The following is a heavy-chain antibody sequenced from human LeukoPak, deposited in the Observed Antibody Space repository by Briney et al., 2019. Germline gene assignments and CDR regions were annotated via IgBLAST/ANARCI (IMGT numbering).Heavy chain of an antibody. D-gene: IGHD1-26*01. CDR2: IYYSGTT. Sequence: SETLSLTCTVSGGSISSYYWSWIRQPPGKGLEWIGCIYYSGTTNYNPSLKSRVTISVDTSKNQFSLKLSSVTAADTAVYYCARGSGSSDYWGQGTLVTVSS. V-gene: IGHV4-59*01. J-gene: IGHJ4*02. CDR3: ARGSGSSDY. CDR1: GGSISSYY.